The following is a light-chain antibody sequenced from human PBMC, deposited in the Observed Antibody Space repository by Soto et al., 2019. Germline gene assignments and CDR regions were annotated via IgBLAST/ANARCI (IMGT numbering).Light chain of an antibody. CDR1: SNDVGGYNY. CDR2: EVS. J-gene: IGLJ1*01. V-gene: IGLV2-14*01. Sequence: QSVLTQPASVSGSPGQSFTISCTGSSNDVGGYNYVSWYQQHPGQAPKLIIYEVSDRPSGVSPRSSGSKSGNTASLTISGLQVEDEADYFCTSYTSTIPYVFGSGTKVTVL. CDR3: TSYTSTIPYV.